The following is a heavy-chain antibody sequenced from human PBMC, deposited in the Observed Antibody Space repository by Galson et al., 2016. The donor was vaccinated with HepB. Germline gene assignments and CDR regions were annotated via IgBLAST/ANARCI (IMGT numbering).Heavy chain of an antibody. CDR3: AGRGARYCVD. CDR2: VFNSGTT. V-gene: IGHV4-59*01. D-gene: IGHD2-21*02. CDR1: GVSIGSYY. J-gene: IGHJ4*02. Sequence: SETLSLTCTVSGVSIGSYYWSWIRQSPEKGLEWVGYVFNSGTTKYNPSLESRVTISVDTSKNQFSLKLRSVTAADTAVYYCAGRGARYCVDWGRGTLVTVSS.